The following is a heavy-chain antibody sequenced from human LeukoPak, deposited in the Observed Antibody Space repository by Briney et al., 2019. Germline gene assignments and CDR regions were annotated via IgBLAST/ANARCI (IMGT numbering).Heavy chain of an antibody. J-gene: IGHJ4*02. D-gene: IGHD6-25*01. V-gene: IGHV4-59*01. Sequence: SGTLSLTCTVSGGFISSYYWSWIRQPPGKGLEWIGYIYYSGSTNYNPSLKSRVTISVDTSKNQFSLKLSSVTAADTAVYYCARSDSSGFDYWGQGTLVTVSS. CDR1: GGFISSYY. CDR2: IYYSGST. CDR3: ARSDSSGFDY.